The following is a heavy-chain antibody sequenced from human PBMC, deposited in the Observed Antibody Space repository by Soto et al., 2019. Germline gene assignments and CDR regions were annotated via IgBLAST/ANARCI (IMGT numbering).Heavy chain of an antibody. CDR2: IYYSGST. D-gene: IGHD1-26*01. CDR1: GGSISSYY. J-gene: IGHJ4*02. CDR3: ARAMGAINYFDY. V-gene: IGHV4-59*01. Sequence: SETLSLTCTVSGGSISSYYWSWIRQPPGKGLEWIGYIYYSGSTNYDPSLKSRVTISVDTSKNQFSLKLSSVTAADTAVYYCARAMGAINYFDYWGQGTLVTVSS.